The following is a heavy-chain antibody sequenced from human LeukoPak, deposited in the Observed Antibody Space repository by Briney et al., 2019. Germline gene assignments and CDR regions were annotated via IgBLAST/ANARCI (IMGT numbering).Heavy chain of an antibody. CDR3: AREVRIFGVAMGLGY. CDR2: ISVTGYDT. D-gene: IGHD3-3*01. V-gene: IGHV3-48*01. Sequence: GGSLRLSCAGSTFSSYGMNWVRQAPGKGLEWLSYISVTGYDTYYADSVKGRFTISRDNAKKSLYLQMDSLRAEDTAVYYCAREVRIFGVAMGLGYWGQGIRVTVSS. CDR1: TFSSYG. J-gene: IGHJ4*02.